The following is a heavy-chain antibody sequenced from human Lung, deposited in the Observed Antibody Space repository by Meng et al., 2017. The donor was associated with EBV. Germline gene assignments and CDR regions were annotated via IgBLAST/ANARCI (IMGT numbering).Heavy chain of an antibody. CDR2: IHHSGRT. Sequence: GPCAVTPSGTLPTPVACSWGPMILGSGWGWVRPPPGKGLERIGEIHHSGRTNHNPSLKSRLTMSLDKPKSQFSLKLSSVTAADTAVYYCARDSDSAYSLGYWGQGTLVTVSS. CDR1: WGPMILGSG. V-gene: IGHV4-4*02. CDR3: ARDSDSAYSLGY. D-gene: IGHD2-21*01. J-gene: IGHJ4*02.